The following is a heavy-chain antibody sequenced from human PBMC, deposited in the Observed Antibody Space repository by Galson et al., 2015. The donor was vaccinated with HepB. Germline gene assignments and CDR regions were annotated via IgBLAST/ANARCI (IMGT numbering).Heavy chain of an antibody. CDR2: IYYSGST. CDR3: ARGYCSGGSCQRMDV. J-gene: IGHJ6*02. V-gene: IGHV4-39*01. D-gene: IGHD2-15*01. CDR1: GGSISSSSYY. Sequence: ETLSLTCTVSGGSISSSSYYWGWIRQPPGKGLEWIGSIYYSGSTYYNPSLKSRVTISVDTSKNQFSLKLSSVTAADTAVYYCARGYCSGGSCQRMDVWGQGTTVTVSS.